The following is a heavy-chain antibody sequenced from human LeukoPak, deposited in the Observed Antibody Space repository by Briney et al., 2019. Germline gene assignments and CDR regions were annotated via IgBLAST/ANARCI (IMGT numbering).Heavy chain of an antibody. Sequence: ASVKVSCKASGYTFTSYGISWVRQAPGQGLEWMGWISAYNGNTNYAQKLQGRVTMTTDTSTSTAYMELRSLRSDDTAVYYCARDTLPTYYYDSSGYYPFDYWGQGTLVTVSS. CDR3: ARDTLPTYYYDSSGYYPFDY. J-gene: IGHJ4*02. D-gene: IGHD3-22*01. CDR1: GYTFTSYG. V-gene: IGHV1-18*01. CDR2: ISAYNGNT.